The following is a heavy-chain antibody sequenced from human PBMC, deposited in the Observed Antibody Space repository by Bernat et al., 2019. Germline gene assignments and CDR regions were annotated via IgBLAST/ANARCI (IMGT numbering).Heavy chain of an antibody. D-gene: IGHD3-3*01. CDR3: ARGLLHYDFWSGFYDL. Sequence: QVQLQESGPGLVKASQTLSLTCTVSGGSISSGDYFWNWIRQPPGKGLEWIGYIFYSGTTYYNPSLNSRVTISVDTSENQFSLRLRFVSAADTAVYYCARGLLHYDFWSGFYDLWGQGTLVTVSS. CDR2: IFYSGTT. V-gene: IGHV4-30-4*01. CDR1: GGSISSGDYF. J-gene: IGHJ5*02.